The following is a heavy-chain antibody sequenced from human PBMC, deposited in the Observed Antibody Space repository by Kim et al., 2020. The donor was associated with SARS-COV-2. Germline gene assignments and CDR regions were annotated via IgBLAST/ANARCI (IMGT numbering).Heavy chain of an antibody. J-gene: IGHJ6*03. D-gene: IGHD6-19*01. Sequence: ADSGKGRFTISRDNSKNPLYLQMNSRRAEDTAVYYCARGLDPYYYYYMDVWGKGTTVTVSS. V-gene: IGHV3-30*01. CDR3: ARGLDPYYYYYMDV.